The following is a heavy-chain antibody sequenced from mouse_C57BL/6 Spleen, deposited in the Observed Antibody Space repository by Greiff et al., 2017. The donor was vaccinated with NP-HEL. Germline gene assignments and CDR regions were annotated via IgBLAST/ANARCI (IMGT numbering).Heavy chain of an antibody. Sequence: VQLQQSGAELVRPGASVTLSCKASGYTFTDYEMHWVKQTPVHGLEWIGAIDPETGGTAYNQKFKGKAILTADKSSSTAYMELRSLTSEDSAVYYCTRGDDYDGWYCDVWGTGTTVTVSS. J-gene: IGHJ1*03. CDR2: IDPETGGT. V-gene: IGHV1-15*01. D-gene: IGHD2-4*01. CDR3: TRGDDYDGWYCDV. CDR1: GYTFTDYE.